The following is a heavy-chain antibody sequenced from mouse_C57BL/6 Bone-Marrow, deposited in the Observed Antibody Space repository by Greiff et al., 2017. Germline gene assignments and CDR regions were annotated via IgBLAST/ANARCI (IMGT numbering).Heavy chain of an antibody. V-gene: IGHV1-69*01. CDR1: GYTFTSYW. CDR3: AREYYGSRGDWYFDV. J-gene: IGHJ1*03. Sequence: QVQLQQSGAELVMPGASVKLSCKASGYTFTSYWMHWVKQRPGQGLEWIGEIDPSDSYTNYNQKFKGKSTLTVDKSSSTAYMQLSSLTSEDSAVYYCAREYYGSRGDWYFDVWGTGTTVTVSS. CDR2: IDPSDSYT. D-gene: IGHD1-1*01.